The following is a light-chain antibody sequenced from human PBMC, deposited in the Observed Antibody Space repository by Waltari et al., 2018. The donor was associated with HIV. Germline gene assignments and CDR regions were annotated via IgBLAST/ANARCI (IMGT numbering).Light chain of an antibody. Sequence: EIVLTQSPGTLSLSPGERATLPCRSSQSLSSNYLAWFQQKPGQAPKLLIFGASSRATDIPVRFSGSGSGTDFTLTIRRLEPEDFAVYYCQQNGNSLTFGPGTKVNIK. V-gene: IGKV3-20*01. J-gene: IGKJ3*01. CDR1: QSLSSNY. CDR2: GAS. CDR3: QQNGNSLT.